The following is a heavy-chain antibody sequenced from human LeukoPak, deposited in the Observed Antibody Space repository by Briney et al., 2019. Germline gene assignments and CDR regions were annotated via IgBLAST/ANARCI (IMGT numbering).Heavy chain of an antibody. CDR2: LWYDATKE. V-gene: IGHV3-30*02. D-gene: IGHD3-10*01. CDR1: GFTFNTYG. J-gene: IGHJ4*02. CDR3: AKDYGSGSYYLDY. Sequence: GGSLRLSCATSGFTFNTYGMHWARQAPGKGLEWVTFLWYDATKEFYADSVKGRFTISRDNSKNTLYLQMNSLRAEDTAVYYCAKDYGSGSYYLDYWGQGTLVTVSS.